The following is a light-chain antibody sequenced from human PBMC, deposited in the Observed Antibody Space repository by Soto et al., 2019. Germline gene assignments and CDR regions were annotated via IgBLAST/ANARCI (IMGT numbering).Light chain of an antibody. J-gene: IGKJ3*01. CDR1: QSVSSSY. CDR2: GAS. V-gene: IGKV3-20*01. Sequence: EIVLTQSPVTLSLSPGERATLSCRASQSVSSSYLAWYQQKPGQAPRLLIYGASSRATGIPDRFSGSGSGTDFTLTISRLEPEDFAVYYCQQYGSSSSFTFGPGTKVDIK. CDR3: QQYGSSSSFT.